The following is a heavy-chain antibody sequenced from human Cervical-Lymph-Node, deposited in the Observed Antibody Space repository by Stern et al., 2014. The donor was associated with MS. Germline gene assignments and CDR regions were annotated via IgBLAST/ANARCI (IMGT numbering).Heavy chain of an antibody. CDR1: GGSVSRYY. CDR2: IYHSGTT. D-gene: IGHD1-26*01. V-gene: IGHV4-59*02. J-gene: IGHJ4*02. Sequence: QVQLQESGPGLLGPSETLSLTCTVSGGSVSRYYWSWIRQSPGKGLEWIGYIYHSGTTTYNPSLKSRVIISMDTSKNQFSLHLNSVTAADSAVYYCARSPPTGSYDGTFASWGLGTLVTVSS. CDR3: ARSPPTGSYDGTFAS.